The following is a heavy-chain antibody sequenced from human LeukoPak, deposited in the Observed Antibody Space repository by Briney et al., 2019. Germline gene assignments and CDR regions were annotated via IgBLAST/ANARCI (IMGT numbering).Heavy chain of an antibody. V-gene: IGHV3-23*01. CDR1: GFTFSSYG. CDR3: ARGIAAVGTRYCDP. J-gene: IGHJ5*02. Sequence: GGSLRLSCAASGFTFSSYGMSWVRQAPGKGLEWVSSISGSGGMTYYADSVKGRFTISRDNSKNTLYLQMNSLRAEDTAVYYCARGIAAVGTRYCDPWGQETLVTVSS. D-gene: IGHD6-13*01. CDR2: ISGSGGMT.